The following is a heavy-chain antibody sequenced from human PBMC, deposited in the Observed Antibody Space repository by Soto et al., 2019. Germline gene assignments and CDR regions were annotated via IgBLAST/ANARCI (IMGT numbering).Heavy chain of an antibody. Sequence: SETLSLTCTVSGGSISSGGYYWSWIRQPPGKGLEWIGYIYHSGSTNYNPSLKSRVTISVDTSKKQFSLRLSSVTAADTAVYYCARHSDCSGGSCYSEYFAVGNWFDPWGQGTLVTVSS. V-gene: IGHV4-61*08. CDR3: ARHSDCSGGSCYSEYFAVGNWFDP. D-gene: IGHD2-15*01. CDR2: IYHSGST. CDR1: GGSISSGGYY. J-gene: IGHJ5*02.